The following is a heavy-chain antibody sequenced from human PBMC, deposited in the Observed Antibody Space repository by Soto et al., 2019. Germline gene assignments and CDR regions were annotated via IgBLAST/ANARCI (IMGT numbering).Heavy chain of an antibody. Sequence: GGSLRLSCAASGFTFSSYSMNWVRQAPGKGLEWVSSISSSSSYIYYADSVKGRFTISRDNAKNSLYLQMNSLRAEDTAVYYCARGIGYDFWSGYPGSDAFDIWGQGTMDTVSS. CDR3: ARGIGYDFWSGYPGSDAFDI. V-gene: IGHV3-21*01. D-gene: IGHD3-3*01. CDR1: GFTFSSYS. CDR2: ISSSSSYI. J-gene: IGHJ3*02.